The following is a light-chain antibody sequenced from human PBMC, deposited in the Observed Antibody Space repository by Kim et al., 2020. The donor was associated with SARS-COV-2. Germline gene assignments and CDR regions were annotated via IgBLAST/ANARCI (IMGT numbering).Light chain of an antibody. Sequence: SYELTQPPAVSVSLGQTASMSCSGDKLGHKYVSWYQQKAGQSPELVIYEDNKRPSGIPERFFGSNSGNTATLTISGTQALDEADYYCQAWDNNMWVFGGGTKVTVL. CDR2: EDN. V-gene: IGLV3-1*01. CDR3: QAWDNNMWV. CDR1: KLGHKY. J-gene: IGLJ3*02.